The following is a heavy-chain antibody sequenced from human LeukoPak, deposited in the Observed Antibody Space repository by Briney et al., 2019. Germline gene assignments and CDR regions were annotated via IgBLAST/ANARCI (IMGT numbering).Heavy chain of an antibody. D-gene: IGHD2-2*01. V-gene: IGHV3-23*01. J-gene: IGHJ5*01. Sequence: GGSLRLSCVASGFIFSSYAMNWVRQAPGKGLEWVSGTIGSGANTYYADSVKGRLTISRDNSKNTLYLQMNSLRAEDTAVYYCAKGGQYQPPCWFDSWGQGTLVAVSS. CDR3: AKGGQYQPPCWFDS. CDR1: GFIFSSYA. CDR2: TIGSGANT.